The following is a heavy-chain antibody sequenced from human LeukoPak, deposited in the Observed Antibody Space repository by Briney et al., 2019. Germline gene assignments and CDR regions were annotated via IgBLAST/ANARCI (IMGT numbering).Heavy chain of an antibody. J-gene: IGHJ4*02. Sequence: GGSLRLSCSASGFTFSSYAMRWVRQAPGKGLEYVSAISRNGGSTYYADSVKGRFTISRDNSKNTLYLQMSRLRAEDTAVYYCVKSYSSSWPAFDYWGQGTLVTVSS. V-gene: IGHV3-64D*06. CDR3: VKSYSSSWPAFDY. D-gene: IGHD6-13*01. CDR2: ISRNGGST. CDR1: GFTFSSYA.